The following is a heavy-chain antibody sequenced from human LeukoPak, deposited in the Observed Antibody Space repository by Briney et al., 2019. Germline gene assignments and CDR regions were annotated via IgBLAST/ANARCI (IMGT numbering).Heavy chain of an antibody. Sequence: PGGSLRLSCAASGFTFSGAAMHWVRQAPGKGLEWVGFIRSKAYGGTTEYAASVKGRFTISRDDSKSIAYLQMNSLKAEDTAVYYCTRDRRWKQWLDYYYYGMGVWGQGTTVTVSS. D-gene: IGHD6-19*01. CDR3: TRDRRWKQWLDYYYYGMGV. CDR2: IRSKAYGGTT. CDR1: GFTFSGAA. J-gene: IGHJ6*02. V-gene: IGHV3-49*04.